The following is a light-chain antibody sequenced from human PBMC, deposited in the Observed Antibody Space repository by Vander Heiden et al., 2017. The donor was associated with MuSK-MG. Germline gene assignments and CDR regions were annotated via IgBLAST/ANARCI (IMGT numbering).Light chain of an antibody. Sequence: SPSSLSASVGDSVTISCRASQDISIYLNWYQQKPGKAPKILIYAASQLQSGVPSTFSGSRSGTDFTLTINNLQPEDFATYFCQQSSSTPWTFGQGTKVDIK. V-gene: IGKV1-39*01. CDR3: QQSSSTPWT. J-gene: IGKJ1*01. CDR1: QDISIY. CDR2: AAS.